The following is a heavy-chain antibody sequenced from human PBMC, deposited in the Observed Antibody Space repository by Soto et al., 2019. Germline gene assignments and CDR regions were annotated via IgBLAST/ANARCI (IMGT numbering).Heavy chain of an antibody. CDR3: ARGVYYFDY. CDR2: IYYRGST. J-gene: IGHJ4*02. Sequence: QVQLQESGPGLVKPSETLSLTCTVSGDSISSYYSSWIRQPPGKGLEWIGYIYYRGSTNYNPSLKSRRTLSVDTSKNRFSLKLSSVTAADTAVYYCARGVYYFDYGGQGTLVTVCS. V-gene: IGHV4-59*01. CDR1: GDSISSYY.